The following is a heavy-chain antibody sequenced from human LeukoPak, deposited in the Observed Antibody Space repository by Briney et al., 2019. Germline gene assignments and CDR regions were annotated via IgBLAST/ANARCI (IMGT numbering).Heavy chain of an antibody. CDR3: SRGSGWLSVY. V-gene: IGHV3-49*03. D-gene: IGHD6-19*01. Sequence: GGSLRLSCTASGFTFGDYLMSWFRQAPGKGLEWIGFISGGTTEYAASVKGRFTISRDDSTSSAYLQMNSLTTEDTAVYYCSRGSGWLSVYWGQGTLVTVSS. CDR2: ISGGTT. J-gene: IGHJ4*02. CDR1: GFTFGDYL.